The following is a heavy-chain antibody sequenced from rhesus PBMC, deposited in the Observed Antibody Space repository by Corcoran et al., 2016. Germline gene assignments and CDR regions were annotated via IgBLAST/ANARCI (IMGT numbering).Heavy chain of an antibody. J-gene: IGHJ4*01. CDR2: IYGSGSST. Sequence: QLQLQESGPGLVKPSETLSVTCAVSGGSISSNYWSWIRQPPGTGLEWIGRIYGSGSSTNYNPSLKSRVTLSLATSKNQLSLKLSSVTAADTAVYYCARLSVSAKRDVDYWGQGVLVTVSS. D-gene: IGHD2-39*01. CDR1: GGSISSNY. V-gene: IGHV4-169*01. CDR3: ARLSVSAKRDVDY.